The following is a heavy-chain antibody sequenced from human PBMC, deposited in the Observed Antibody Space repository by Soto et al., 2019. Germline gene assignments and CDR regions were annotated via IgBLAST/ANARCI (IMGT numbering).Heavy chain of an antibody. CDR2: ISYDGSNK. CDR3: AKATLDWGNYDY. CDR1: GFTFSSYG. D-gene: IGHD3-16*01. V-gene: IGHV3-30*18. Sequence: QVKLVESGGGVVQPGRSLRLSCAASGFTFSSYGMHWVRQAPGKGLEWVAVISYDGSNKYYADSVKGRFTISRDNSNNTLYLQMNSLRAEDTAVYYCAKATLDWGNYDYWGQGTLVTVSS. J-gene: IGHJ4*02.